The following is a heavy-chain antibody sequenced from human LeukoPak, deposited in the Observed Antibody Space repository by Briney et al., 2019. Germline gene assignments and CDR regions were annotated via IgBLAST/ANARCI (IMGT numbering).Heavy chain of an antibody. CDR2: INHSGST. J-gene: IGHJ1*01. CDR3: ARGYDYVWGSYQH. CDR1: GGSFSGYY. Sequence: SETLPLTCAVYGGSFSGYYWSWIRQPPGKGLEWIGEINHSGSTNYNPSLKSRVTISVDTSKNQFSLKLSSVTAADTAVYYCARGYDYVWGSYQHWGQGTLVTVSS. V-gene: IGHV4-34*01. D-gene: IGHD3-16*01.